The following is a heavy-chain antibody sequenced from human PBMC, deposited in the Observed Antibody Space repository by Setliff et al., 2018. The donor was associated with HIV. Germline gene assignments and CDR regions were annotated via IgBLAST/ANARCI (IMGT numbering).Heavy chain of an antibody. D-gene: IGHD5-12*01. V-gene: IGHV3-53*01. CDR1: GFSFSSYA. J-gene: IGHJ4*02. CDR2: IYSGGST. Sequence: AGGSLRLSCAANGFSFSSYAMSWVRQAPGKGLEWVSVIYSGGSTYYADSVKGRFTISRDNSKNTLYLQMNSLRAEDTALYYCARDLPSGGSRGGDWGQGTLVTVSS. CDR3: ARDLPSGGSRGGD.